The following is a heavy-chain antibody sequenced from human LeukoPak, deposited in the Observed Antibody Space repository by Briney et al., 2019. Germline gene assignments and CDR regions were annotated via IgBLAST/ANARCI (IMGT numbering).Heavy chain of an antibody. J-gene: IGHJ5*02. CDR1: GGSIRNRDYY. V-gene: IGHV4-30-4*01. CDR2: IYYTGST. CDR3: ASVHCSGGTCYPGARWFDP. D-gene: IGHD2-15*01. Sequence: SETLSLTCTVSGGSIRNRDYYWSWIRQPPGKGLEWIGYIYYTGSTYENPSLKSRLDMSIDTSKNQFSLRMTSVTAADTAIYYCASVHCSGGTCYPGARWFDPWGQGTLVTVSS.